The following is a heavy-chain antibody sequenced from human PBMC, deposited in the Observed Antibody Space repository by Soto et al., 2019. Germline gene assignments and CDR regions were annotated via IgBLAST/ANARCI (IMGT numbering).Heavy chain of an antibody. CDR2: IYHSGST. J-gene: IGHJ5*01. V-gene: IGHV4-38-2*01. Sequence: KPSETLSLTCAVSGHSISSGYYWGWIRQPPGKGLEWIGSIYHSGSTYYNPSLKSRVTISVDTSKNQFSLQLSSVTAADTAVYYCARGGVVVVGVVPHWFDPWGQGMLVTVSS. D-gene: IGHD2-15*01. CDR3: ARGGVVVVGVVPHWFDP. CDR1: GHSISSGYY.